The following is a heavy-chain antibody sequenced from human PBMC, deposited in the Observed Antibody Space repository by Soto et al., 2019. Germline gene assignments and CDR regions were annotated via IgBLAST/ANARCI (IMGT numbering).Heavy chain of an antibody. Sequence: LRLSFAASGXTFSSYGMHWVRQAPGKGLEWVAVISYDGSNKYYADSVKGRFTISRDNSKNTLYLQMNSLRAEDTAVYYCAKDSRILLWFGEFQFDYWGQGTLVTVSS. CDR2: ISYDGSNK. CDR1: GXTFSSYG. V-gene: IGHV3-30*18. J-gene: IGHJ4*02. D-gene: IGHD3-10*01. CDR3: AKDSRILLWFGEFQFDY.